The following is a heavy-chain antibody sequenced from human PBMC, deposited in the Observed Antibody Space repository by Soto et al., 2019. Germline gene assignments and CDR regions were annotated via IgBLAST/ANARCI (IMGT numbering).Heavy chain of an antibody. D-gene: IGHD3-16*02. V-gene: IGHV4-39*01. CDR2: IYYSGST. CDR1: GGSISSSSYY. Sequence: SETLSLTCTVSGGSISSSSYYWGWIRQPPGKGLEWIGSIYYSGSTYYNPSLKSRVTISVDTSKNQFSLKLSSVTAADTAVYYCARQSGYYDYIWGSYRPYYFDYWGQGTLVTVSS. J-gene: IGHJ4*02. CDR3: ARQSGYYDYIWGSYRPYYFDY.